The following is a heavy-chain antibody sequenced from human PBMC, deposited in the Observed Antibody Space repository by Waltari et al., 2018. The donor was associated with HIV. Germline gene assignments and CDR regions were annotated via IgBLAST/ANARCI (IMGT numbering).Heavy chain of an antibody. Sequence: VQLVDSGGGVVQPGSTLRLSGAPSGFTFSNYGMPWVRQTPGRGLGWLAVIWSDGTNKYYADSVKGRFTISRDNSKNTLFLQMNKLRVEDTAVYYCVRDKGDSSFDWYFDVWGRGTLVTVSS. CDR2: IWSDGTNK. V-gene: IGHV3-33*01. D-gene: IGHD1-26*01. J-gene: IGHJ2*01. CDR3: VRDKGDSSFDWYFDV. CDR1: GFTFSNYG.